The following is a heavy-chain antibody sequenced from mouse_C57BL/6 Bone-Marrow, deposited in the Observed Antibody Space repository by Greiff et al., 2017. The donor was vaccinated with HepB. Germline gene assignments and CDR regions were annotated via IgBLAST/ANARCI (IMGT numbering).Heavy chain of an antibody. V-gene: IGHV10-3*01. Sequence: EVQLVESGGGLVQPKGSLKLSCAASGFTFNTYAMHWVRQAPGKGLEWVARIRSKSSKYATYYAESVKGRLTISRDDSQSMLYLQMNNLKTEDTAMYYSVRDNTTVPYYFDYWGQGTTLTVSS. CDR3: VRDNTTVPYYFDY. D-gene: IGHD1-1*01. CDR2: IRSKSSKYAT. J-gene: IGHJ2*01. CDR1: GFTFNTYA.